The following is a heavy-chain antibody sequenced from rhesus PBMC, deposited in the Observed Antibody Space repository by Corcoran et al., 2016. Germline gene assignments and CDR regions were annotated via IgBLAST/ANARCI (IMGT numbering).Heavy chain of an antibody. CDR3: ARDRGSGWPGFDY. CDR1: GGSISDDYY. Sequence: QVQLQESGPGLVKPSETLSLTCAVSGGSISDDYYWSWIRQPPGKGLGWIGYIYGSGGGTNYNPSLKNRVTISIDTSKNQFSLKLSSVTAADTAVYYCARDRGSGWPGFDYWGQGVLVTVSS. V-gene: IGHV4-106*01. J-gene: IGHJ4*01. D-gene: IGHD6-31*01. CDR2: IYGSGGGT.